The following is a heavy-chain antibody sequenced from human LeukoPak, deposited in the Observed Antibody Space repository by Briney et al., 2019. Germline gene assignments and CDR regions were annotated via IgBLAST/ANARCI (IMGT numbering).Heavy chain of an antibody. CDR1: GGSISSYY. J-gene: IGHJ4*02. Sequence: SETLSLTCTVSGGSISSYYWNWIRQPAGKGLEWIGRTYSSGSTNYNPSLKSRVSISVDTSKNQFSLKLTSVTAADTAVYYCARDSDSGSYYFDYWGQGTLVTVSS. CDR3: ARDSDSGSYYFDY. CDR2: TYSSGST. D-gene: IGHD1-26*01. V-gene: IGHV4-4*07.